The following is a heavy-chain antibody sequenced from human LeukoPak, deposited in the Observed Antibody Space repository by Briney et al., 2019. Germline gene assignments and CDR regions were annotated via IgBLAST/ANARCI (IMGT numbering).Heavy chain of an antibody. D-gene: IGHD3-10*01. CDR1: GFSFMNYE. Sequence: GGSLRLSCAASGFSFMNYEMNWVRQAPGKGLEWVANIKQDGSEKYYVDSVKGRFTISRDNAKNSLYLQMNSLRAEDTAVYYCAKSFWWFGEFSPFDNWGQGTLVTVSS. CDR3: AKSFWWFGEFSPFDN. CDR2: IKQDGSEK. V-gene: IGHV3-7*01. J-gene: IGHJ4*02.